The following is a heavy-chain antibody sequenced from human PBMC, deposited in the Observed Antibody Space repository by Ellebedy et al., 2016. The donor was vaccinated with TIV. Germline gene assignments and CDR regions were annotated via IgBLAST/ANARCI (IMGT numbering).Heavy chain of an antibody. CDR3: ARSGNIVSWGAFDI. CDR2: IIPIFGTA. CDR1: GGTFSSYA. J-gene: IGHJ3*02. Sequence: SVKVSXKASGGTFSSYAISWVRQAPGQGLEWMGGIIPIFGTANYAQKFQGRVTITADESTSTAYMELSRLRSDDTAVYYCARSGNIVSWGAFDIWGQGKMVTVSS. D-gene: IGHD2/OR15-2a*01. V-gene: IGHV1-69*13.